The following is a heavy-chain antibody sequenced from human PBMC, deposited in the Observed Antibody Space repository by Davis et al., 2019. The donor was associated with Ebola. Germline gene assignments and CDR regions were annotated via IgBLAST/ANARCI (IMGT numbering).Heavy chain of an antibody. CDR3: ARGGGLIPYYYGMDV. J-gene: IGHJ6*02. D-gene: IGHD3-16*01. Sequence: AASVKVSCKASGGTFSSYAISWVRQAPGQGLEWMGGIIPIFGTANYAQKFQGRVTITADESTSTAYMELSSLRSEDTAVYYCARGGGLIPYYYGMDVWGQGTTVTVSS. V-gene: IGHV1-69*13. CDR2: IIPIFGTA. CDR1: GGTFSSYA.